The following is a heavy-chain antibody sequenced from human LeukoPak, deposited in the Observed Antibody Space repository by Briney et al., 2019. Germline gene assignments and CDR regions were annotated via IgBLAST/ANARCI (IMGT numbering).Heavy chain of an antibody. CDR3: ATTPDVVLPDIMPTWYFDL. CDR2: INHSGGT. Sequence: PSETLSLTCAVYGGSFSYYYWSWIRQPPGKGLEWIGEINHSGGTNYNPSLKSRVTISVDTSKNQFSLRLSSVTAVHTDVYDCATTPDVVLPDIMPTWYFDLWGRGTLVSVSS. CDR1: GGSFSYYY. V-gene: IGHV4-34*01. D-gene: IGHD2-2*01. J-gene: IGHJ2*01.